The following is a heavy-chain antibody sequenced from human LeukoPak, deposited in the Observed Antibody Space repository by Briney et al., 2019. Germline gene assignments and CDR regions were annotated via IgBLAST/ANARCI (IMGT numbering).Heavy chain of an antibody. Sequence: GGSLRLSCVASGFSFNTYAMSWVRQAPGKGLEWVSGFTTAGDTTHYADSVKGRFTVSRDNSKNTLYLEMNNLRADDTAVYFCAKVRTTGYSTFDYWGQGNLVTVSS. CDR2: FTTAGDTT. V-gene: IGHV3-23*01. CDR1: GFSFNTYA. D-gene: IGHD3-9*01. J-gene: IGHJ4*02. CDR3: AKVRTTGYSTFDY.